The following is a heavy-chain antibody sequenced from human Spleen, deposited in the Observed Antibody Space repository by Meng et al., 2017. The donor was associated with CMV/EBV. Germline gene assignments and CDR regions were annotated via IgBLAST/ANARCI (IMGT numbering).Heavy chain of an antibody. CDR1: GFTFSAYS. Sequence: GGSLRLSCAASGFTFSAYSMNWVRQAPGKGLEWVSSISTTSTYIYYSESVKGRFTISRDNAKNSLYLQMNSLRAEDTAVYYCAKPTLMWSGSYLYFDYWGQGTLVTVSS. J-gene: IGHJ4*02. V-gene: IGHV3-21*04. CDR3: AKPTLMWSGSYLYFDY. CDR2: ISTTSTYI. D-gene: IGHD1-26*01.